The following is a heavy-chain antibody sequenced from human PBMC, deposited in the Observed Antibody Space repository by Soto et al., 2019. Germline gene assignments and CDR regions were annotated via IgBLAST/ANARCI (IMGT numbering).Heavy chain of an antibody. V-gene: IGHV1-69*13. CDR3: ARRYSSSWYEFDY. CDR2: IIPIFGTA. J-gene: IGHJ4*02. Sequence: SVKVSCKASGGTFSSYAISWVRQAPGQGLEWMGGIIPIFGTANYAQKFQGRVTITADESTSTPYMELSSLRSEDTAVYYCARRYSSSWYEFDYWGQGTLVTVSS. CDR1: GGTFSSYA. D-gene: IGHD6-13*01.